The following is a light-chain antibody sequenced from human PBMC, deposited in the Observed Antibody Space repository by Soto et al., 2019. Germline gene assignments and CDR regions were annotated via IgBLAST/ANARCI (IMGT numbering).Light chain of an antibody. CDR1: QDISSY. CDR3: QQSYATPRT. Sequence: DIQMTQSPSSLSAYVGDRVTITCRASQDISSYLNWYQVKPGKPPKVLMFAASTLQSGVSSRFRGSGSGTEFTLTISSLEAEDVASYYCQQSYATPRTCGQGTKVQVK. V-gene: IGKV1-39*01. CDR2: AAS. J-gene: IGKJ1*01.